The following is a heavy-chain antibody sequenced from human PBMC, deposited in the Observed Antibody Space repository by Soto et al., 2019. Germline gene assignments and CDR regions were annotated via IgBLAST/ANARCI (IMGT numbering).Heavy chain of an antibody. Sequence: SETLSLTCTGSGGSISSYYWSWIRQPPGKGLEWIGYIYYSGSTNYNPSLKSRVTISVDTSKNQFSLKLSSVTAADTAVYYCARELWVDTAPRPYYYGMDVWGQGTTVTVSS. CDR1: GGSISSYY. CDR3: ARELWVDTAPRPYYYGMDV. J-gene: IGHJ6*02. D-gene: IGHD5-18*01. CDR2: IYYSGST. V-gene: IGHV4-59*01.